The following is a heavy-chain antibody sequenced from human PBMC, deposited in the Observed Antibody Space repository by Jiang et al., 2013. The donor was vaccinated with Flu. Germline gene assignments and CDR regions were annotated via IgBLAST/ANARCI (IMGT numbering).Heavy chain of an antibody. CDR2: IIPILGIA. Sequence: SGAEVKKPGSSVKVSCKASGGTFSSYAISWVRQAPGQGLEWMGRIIPILGIANYAQKFQGRVTITADKSTSTAYMELSSLRSEDTAVYYCARAPDYDFWSGTRGNYYGMDVWGQGTTVTVSS. J-gene: IGHJ6*02. CDR3: ARAPDYDFWSGTRGNYYGMDV. D-gene: IGHD3-3*01. CDR1: GGTFSSYA. V-gene: IGHV1-69*04.